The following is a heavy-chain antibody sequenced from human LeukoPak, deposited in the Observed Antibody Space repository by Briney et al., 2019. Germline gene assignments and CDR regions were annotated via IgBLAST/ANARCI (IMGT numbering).Heavy chain of an antibody. CDR1: GYTFITYD. D-gene: IGHD3-22*01. CDR2: INPSGGST. J-gene: IGHJ4*02. V-gene: IGHV1-46*01. Sequence: ASVKVSCKTSGYTFITYDINWVRQAPGQGLEWMGIINPSGGSTSYAQKFQGRVTMTRDMSTSTVYMELSSLRSEDTAVYYCARDTYDSSGYFDYWGQGTLVTVSS. CDR3: ARDTYDSSGYFDY.